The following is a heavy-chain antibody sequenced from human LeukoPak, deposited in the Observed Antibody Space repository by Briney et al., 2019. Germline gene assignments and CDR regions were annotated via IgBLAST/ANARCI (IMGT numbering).Heavy chain of an antibody. J-gene: IGHJ4*02. CDR3: AKQMSTVTFTPFDY. Sequence: GGSLRLSCAASGFTLRSHAMSWVRQAPGKGLEWVSAISGSGGSTDYVDSVKGRFTISRDNSKNTLYLQMNSLRADDTAVYYCAKQMSTVTFTPFDYWGQGTLVTVSS. V-gene: IGHV3-23*01. CDR1: GFTLRSHA. CDR2: ISGSGGST. D-gene: IGHD3-16*01.